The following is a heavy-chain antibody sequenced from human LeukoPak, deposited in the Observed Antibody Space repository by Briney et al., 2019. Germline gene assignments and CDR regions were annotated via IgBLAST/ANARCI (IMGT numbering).Heavy chain of an antibody. D-gene: IGHD3-10*01. J-gene: IGHJ6*03. V-gene: IGHV4-4*02. CDR3: VRGRTVRGVIKFYYYMDV. CDR2: IYHSGST. CDR1: GGSISSSKW. Sequence: SETLSLTCAVSGGSISSSKWWSWVRQPPGKGLEWIGEIYHSGSTNYNPSLKSRVTISVDKSKNQFSLKLSSVTAADTAVYYCVRGRTVRGVIKFYYYMDVWGKGTTVTVSS.